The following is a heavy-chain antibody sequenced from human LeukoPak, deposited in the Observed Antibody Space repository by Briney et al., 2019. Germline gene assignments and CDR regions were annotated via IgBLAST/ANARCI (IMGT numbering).Heavy chain of an antibody. CDR3: ARDHDYGDYVMSWFDP. V-gene: IGHV1-2*02. D-gene: IGHD4-17*01. J-gene: IGHJ5*02. CDR2: INPNSGGT. Sequence: GASVKVSCKASGCTFTGYYMHWVRQAPGQGLEWMGWINPNSGGTNYAQKFQGRVTMTRDTSISTAYMELSRLRSDDTAVYYCARDHDYGDYVMSWFDPWGQGTLVTVSS. CDR1: GCTFTGYY.